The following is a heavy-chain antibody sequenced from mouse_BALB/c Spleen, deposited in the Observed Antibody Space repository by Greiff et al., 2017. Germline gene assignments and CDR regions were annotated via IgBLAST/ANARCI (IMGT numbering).Heavy chain of an antibody. Sequence: EVMLVESGPGLVKPSQSLSLTCTVTGYSITSDYAWNWIRQFPGNKLEWMGYISYSGSTSYNPSLKSRISITRDTSKNQFFLQLNSVTTEDTATYYCARFRYGAAYWGQGTLVTVSA. J-gene: IGHJ3*01. CDR2: ISYSGST. V-gene: IGHV3-2*02. CDR1: GYSITSDYA. D-gene: IGHD2-14*01. CDR3: ARFRYGAAY.